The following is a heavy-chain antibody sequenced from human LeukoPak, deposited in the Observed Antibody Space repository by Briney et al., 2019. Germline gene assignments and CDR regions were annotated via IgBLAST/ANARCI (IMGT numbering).Heavy chain of an antibody. CDR2: ISSGGST. J-gene: IGHJ4*02. V-gene: IGHV3-23*01. CDR1: GFTFDSYA. D-gene: IGHD5-18*01. CDR3: AKNVGQVWLPLGY. Sequence: GGSLRLSCAASGFTFDSYAMNWVRQPPGMGLEWVSGISSGGSTYYADSVKGRFTISRDNSRNSLYLQMNSLRAEDTAVYYCAKNVGQVWLPLGYWGQGTLVTVSS.